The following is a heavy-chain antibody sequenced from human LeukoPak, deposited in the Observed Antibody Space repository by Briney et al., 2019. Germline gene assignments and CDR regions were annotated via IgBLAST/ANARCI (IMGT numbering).Heavy chain of an antibody. J-gene: IGHJ6*03. CDR1: GFTFSSYS. Sequence: GGSLRLSCAAYGFTFSSYSMTSVRQAPGKGLGWDSYISSSSSTIYYAESVKGRFTISRDNAKNSLYLQMNSLRAEDTALYYCARRSGDGYNSNYMDVWGKGTTVTVSS. CDR2: ISSSSSTI. D-gene: IGHD5-24*01. V-gene: IGHV3-48*04. CDR3: ARRSGDGYNSNYMDV.